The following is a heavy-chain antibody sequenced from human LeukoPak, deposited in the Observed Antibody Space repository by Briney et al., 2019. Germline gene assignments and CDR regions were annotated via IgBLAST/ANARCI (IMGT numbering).Heavy chain of an antibody. CDR1: GYTFISYY. D-gene: IGHD3-3*01. CDR2: IIPIFGTA. CDR3: ASIPKYYDFWSGYYNYYYYGMDV. Sequence: ASVKVSCKAPGYTFISYYMHWVRQAPGQGLEWMGGIIPIFGTANYAQKFQGRVTITADESTSTAYMELSSLRSEDTAVYYCASIPKYYDFWSGYYNYYYYGMDVWGQGTTVTVSS. V-gene: IGHV1-69*13. J-gene: IGHJ6*02.